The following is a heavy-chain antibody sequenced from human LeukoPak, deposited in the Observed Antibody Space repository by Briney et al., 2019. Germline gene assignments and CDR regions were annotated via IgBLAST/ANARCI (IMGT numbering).Heavy chain of an antibody. J-gene: IGHJ4*02. D-gene: IGHD1-26*01. CDR1: GGSVSGYY. CDR2: IYYSGNT. V-gene: IGHV4-59*02. Sequence: SETLSLTCTVSGGSVSGYYWSWIRQPPGKGLEWIGYIYYSGNTNYNPSLKSRVTMSVDTSKNQFSLKLSSVTAADTAVYYCARPSDIVGATTALRYWGQGTLVTVSS. CDR3: ARPSDIVGATTALRY.